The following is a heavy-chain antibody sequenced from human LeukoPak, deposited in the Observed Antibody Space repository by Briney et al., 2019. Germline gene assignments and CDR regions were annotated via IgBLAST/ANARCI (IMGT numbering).Heavy chain of an antibody. J-gene: IGHJ4*02. CDR1: GGSISSSSYY. CDR2: IYYSGST. V-gene: IGHV4-39*07. D-gene: IGHD6-19*01. Sequence: KPSETLSLTCTVSGGSISSSSYYWGWIRQPPGKGLEWIGSIYYSGSTYYNPSLKSRVTISVDTSKNQFSLKLSSVTAADTAVYYCARVWYSSGWYHDYWGQGTLVTVSS. CDR3: ARVWYSSGWYHDY.